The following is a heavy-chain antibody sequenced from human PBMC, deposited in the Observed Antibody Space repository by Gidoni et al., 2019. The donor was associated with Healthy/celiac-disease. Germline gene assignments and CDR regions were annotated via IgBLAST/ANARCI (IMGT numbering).Heavy chain of an antibody. CDR3: AKDRVKQDIVVVVAAAFYFDY. CDR1: GFTFSSCA. J-gene: IGHJ4*02. Sequence: EVQLLESGGGLVQPGGSLRLSWAASGFTFSSCAMSWGRQAPGKGLEWVAAISGSGGSTYYADSVKGRFTISRDNSKNTLYLQMNSLRAEDTAVYYCAKDRVKQDIVVVVAAAFYFDYWGQGTLVTVSS. D-gene: IGHD2-15*01. V-gene: IGHV3-23*01. CDR2: ISGSGGST.